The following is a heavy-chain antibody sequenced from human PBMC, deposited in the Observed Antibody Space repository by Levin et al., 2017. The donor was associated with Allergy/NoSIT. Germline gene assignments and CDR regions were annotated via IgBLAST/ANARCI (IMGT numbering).Heavy chain of an antibody. CDR3: ARFEGWASTQFDC. V-gene: IGHV3-49*03. Sequence: GGSLRLSCTASGFTFGDYALSWFRQAPGKGLQWVSFVRNKAYGGATEYAAYLNGRFTISRDDSKSIAYLQMNSLKSEDTAVYYCARFEGWASTQFDCWGQGTLVTVSS. CDR2: VRNKAYGGAT. CDR1: GFTFGDYA. D-gene: IGHD6-19*01. J-gene: IGHJ4*02.